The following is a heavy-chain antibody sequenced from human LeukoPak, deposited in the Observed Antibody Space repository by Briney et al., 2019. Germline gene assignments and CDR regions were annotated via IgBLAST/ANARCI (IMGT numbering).Heavy chain of an antibody. CDR3: ARGFCSSTSCYMDV. D-gene: IGHD2-2*01. Sequence: ASVKVSCKASGGTFSSYAISWVRQAPGQGLEWMGGIIPIFGTANYAQKFQGRVTITTDESTSTAYMELSSLRSGDTAVYYCARGFCSSTSCYMDVWGKGTTVTVSS. CDR1: GGTFSSYA. CDR2: IIPIFGTA. V-gene: IGHV1-69*05. J-gene: IGHJ6*03.